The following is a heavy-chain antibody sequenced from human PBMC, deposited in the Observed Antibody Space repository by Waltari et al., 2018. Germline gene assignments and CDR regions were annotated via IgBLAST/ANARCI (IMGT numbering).Heavy chain of an antibody. D-gene: IGHD6-19*01. J-gene: IGHJ4*02. CDR1: GFTFSSYA. V-gene: IGHV3-23*01. CDR3: AKDRSSGWYAEDY. Sequence: EVQLLESGGGLVQPGGSLRLSCAASGFTFSSYAMSWVRQARGEGLEGCSVSERGVRTVYADAVKGRFTISRENSKTTLYLQMNSLRAEDTAVYYCAKDRSSGWYAEDYWGQGTLVTVSS. CDR2: SERGVRT.